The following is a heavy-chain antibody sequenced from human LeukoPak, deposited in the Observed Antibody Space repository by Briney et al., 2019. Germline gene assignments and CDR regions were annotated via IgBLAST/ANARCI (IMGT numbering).Heavy chain of an antibody. Sequence: SETLSLTCIVSGDSISSRSYYWGWIRQPPGKGLEWIGSIYYSGSTYYNPSLKSRVIISVDTSKNQFSLKLSSVTAADTAVYYCARDPLRANKMDYWGQGTLVTVSS. J-gene: IGHJ4*02. CDR1: GDSISSRSYY. D-gene: IGHD1/OR15-1a*01. CDR2: IYYSGST. CDR3: ARDPLRANKMDY. V-gene: IGHV4-39*07.